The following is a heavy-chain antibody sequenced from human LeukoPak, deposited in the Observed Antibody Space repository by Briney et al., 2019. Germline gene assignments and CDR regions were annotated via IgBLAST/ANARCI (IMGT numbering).Heavy chain of an antibody. V-gene: IGHV1-8*01. CDR1: GYTFTSYD. J-gene: IGHJ5*02. CDR3: ARGKEGYSSSSAWFDP. Sequence: ASVKVSCKASGYTFTSYDINWVRQATGQGLEWMGWMNPNSGNTGYAQKFQGRVTMTRNTAINTAYMELRSLRSDDTAIYYCARGKEGYSSSSAWFDPWGQGTLVTVSS. D-gene: IGHD6-6*01. CDR2: MNPNSGNT.